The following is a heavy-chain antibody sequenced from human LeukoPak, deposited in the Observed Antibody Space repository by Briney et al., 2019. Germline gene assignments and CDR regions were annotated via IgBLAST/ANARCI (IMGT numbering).Heavy chain of an antibody. CDR3: ARDGRGRFGGFDY. Sequence: SVKVSCKASGGTFSSYAISWVRQAPGQGLEWMGGIIPIFGTANYAQKFQGRVTITTDESTSTAYMELSSLRSGDTAVYYCARDGRGRFGGFDYWGQGTLVTVSS. CDR1: GGTFSSYA. CDR2: IIPIFGTA. V-gene: IGHV1-69*05. J-gene: IGHJ4*02. D-gene: IGHD3-16*01.